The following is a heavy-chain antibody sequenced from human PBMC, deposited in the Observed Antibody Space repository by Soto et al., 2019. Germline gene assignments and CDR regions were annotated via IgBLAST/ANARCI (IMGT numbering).Heavy chain of an antibody. CDR3: ARDRYYYDFSGHSHWFDR. V-gene: IGHV4-30-4*01. CDR2: IFYNGST. Sequence: SETLSLTCTVSGGSISSGYYYWSWIRQAPGKALEWIGYIFYNGSTFYNPSLKSRVTMSVDTSKNQFSLKLTSVTAADTAVYHCARDRYYYDFSGHSHWFDRCGQVTLLTVCS. J-gene: IGHJ5*02. D-gene: IGHD3-22*01. CDR1: GGSISSGYYY.